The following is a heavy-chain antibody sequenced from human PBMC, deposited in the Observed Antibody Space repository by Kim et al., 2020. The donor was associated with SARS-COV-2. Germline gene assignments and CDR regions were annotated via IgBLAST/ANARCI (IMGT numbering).Heavy chain of an antibody. J-gene: IGHJ4*01. CDR2: ISYDGSNK. V-gene: IGHV3-30*04. D-gene: IGHD3-22*01. Sequence: GGSLRLSCAASGFTFSSYAMHWVRQAPGKGLEWVAVISYDGSNKYYADSVKGRFTISRDNSKNTLYLQMNSLRAEDTAVYYCARDRGTRPGYYYDSSVD. CDR3: ARDRGTRPGYYYDSSVD. CDR1: GFTFSSYA.